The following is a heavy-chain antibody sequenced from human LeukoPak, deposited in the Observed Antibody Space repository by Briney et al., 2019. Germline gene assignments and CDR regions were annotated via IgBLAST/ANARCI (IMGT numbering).Heavy chain of an antibody. D-gene: IGHD3-10*01. CDR2: VYYSGST. V-gene: IGHV4-59*01. CDR3: ARGGRSGSYWYYLDH. CDR1: GGSISSYY. J-gene: IGHJ4*02. Sequence: KPSETWSPTCTVSGGSISSYYWSWIRQPPGKGLEWIGYVYYSGSTNYNPSLKSRVTISVDTSKNQFSLKLYSVTAADTAVYYCARGGRSGSYWYYLDHWRGGTRVTVPS.